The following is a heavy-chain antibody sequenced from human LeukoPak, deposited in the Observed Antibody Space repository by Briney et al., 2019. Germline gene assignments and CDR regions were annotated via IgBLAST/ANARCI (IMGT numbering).Heavy chain of an antibody. J-gene: IGHJ6*03. CDR2: INHSGST. D-gene: IGHD6-13*01. V-gene: IGHV4-34*01. Sequence: PSETLSLTCAVYGGSFSGYYWSWIRQPPGKGLEWIGEINHSGSTNYNPSLKSRVTISVDTSKNQFSLKLSSVTAADTAVYYCARLGEQLVRDYYYYYMDVWGKGTTVTISS. CDR3: ARLGEQLVRDYYYYYMDV. CDR1: GGSFSGYY.